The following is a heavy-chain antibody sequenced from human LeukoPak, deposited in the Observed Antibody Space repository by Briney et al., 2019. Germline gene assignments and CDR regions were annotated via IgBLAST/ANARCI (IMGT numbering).Heavy chain of an antibody. CDR2: ISYDGSNK. Sequence: GGSLRLSCAASGFTFSSYGMHWVRQAPGKGLEWVAVISYDGSNKYYADSVKGRFTISRDNSKNTLYLQMNSLRAEDTAVYYCAKEAVTVLYYYFDYWGQGTLVTVSS. D-gene: IGHD1-14*01. CDR1: GFTFSSYG. J-gene: IGHJ4*02. CDR3: AKEAVTVLYYYFDY. V-gene: IGHV3-30*18.